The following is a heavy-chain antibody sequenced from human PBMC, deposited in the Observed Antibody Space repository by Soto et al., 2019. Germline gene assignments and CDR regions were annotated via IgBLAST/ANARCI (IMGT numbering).Heavy chain of an antibody. CDR1: GGSISSYY. D-gene: IGHD3-10*01. CDR2: IYETGST. V-gene: IGHV4-59*08. CDR3: VRQGIGPLHGLVDV. Sequence: TSETLSLTCTVSGGSISSYYWSWIRQPPGKGLEWIGYIYETGSTSYNPSLNSRVTISLDRSTKQLSLKLSSATAADTAMYHCVRQGIGPLHGLVDVWGRGTTVTVSS. J-gene: IGHJ6*02.